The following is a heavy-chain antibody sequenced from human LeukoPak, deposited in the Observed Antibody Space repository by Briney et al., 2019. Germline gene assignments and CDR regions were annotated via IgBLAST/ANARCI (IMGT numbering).Heavy chain of an antibody. CDR3: ARVLIWFGELYLFDY. V-gene: IGHV4-4*02. Sequence: GSLRLSCAASGFTFSSYHMNWVRQAPGKGLEWIGEIYHSGSTNYNPSLKSRVTISVDKSKNQFSLKLSSVTAADTAVYYCARVLIWFGELYLFDYWGQGTLVTVSS. J-gene: IGHJ4*02. CDR1: GFTFSSYHM. CDR2: IYHSGST. D-gene: IGHD3-10*01.